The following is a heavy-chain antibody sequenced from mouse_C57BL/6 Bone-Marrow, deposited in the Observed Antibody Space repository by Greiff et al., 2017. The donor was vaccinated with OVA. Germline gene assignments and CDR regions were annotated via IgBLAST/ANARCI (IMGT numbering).Heavy chain of an antibody. D-gene: IGHD2-4*01. CDR1: GYAFTNYL. Sequence: QVQLQQSGAELVRPGTSVKVSCKASGYAFTNYLIEWVKQRPGQGLEWIGVINPGSGGTNYNEEFKGKATLTADKSSSTAYMQLSSLTSEDSAVYFCARSIYYDYDADYWGQGTTLTVSS. V-gene: IGHV1-54*01. J-gene: IGHJ2*01. CDR3: ARSIYYDYDADY. CDR2: INPGSGGT.